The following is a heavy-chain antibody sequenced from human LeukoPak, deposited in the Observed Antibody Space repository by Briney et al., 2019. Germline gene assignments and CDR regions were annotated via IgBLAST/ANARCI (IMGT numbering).Heavy chain of an antibody. Sequence: PSETLSLTCTVSGGSTSTGSISSYYWSWVRQPAGKGLEWIGRIYTSGTTNYNPSLKSRVTMSVDTSKNQFSLKLNSVTAADTAVYYCARGAPSDYWGQGTLVAVSS. CDR1: GGSTSTGSISSYY. CDR3: ARGAPSDY. CDR2: IYTSGTT. J-gene: IGHJ4*02. V-gene: IGHV4-4*07.